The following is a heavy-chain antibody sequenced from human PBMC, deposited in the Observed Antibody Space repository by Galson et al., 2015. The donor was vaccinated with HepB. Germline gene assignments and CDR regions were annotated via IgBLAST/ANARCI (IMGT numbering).Heavy chain of an antibody. V-gene: IGHV3-33*08. Sequence: SLRLSCAASGFTFSSYGMHWVRQAPGKGLEWVAVIWYDGSNKYYADSVKGRFTISRDNSKNTLYLQMNSLRAEDTAVYYCARDTYYYDSSGYMLGDYYYGMDVWGQGTTVTVSS. J-gene: IGHJ6*02. D-gene: IGHD3-22*01. CDR1: GFTFSSYG. CDR2: IWYDGSNK. CDR3: ARDTYYYDSSGYMLGDYYYGMDV.